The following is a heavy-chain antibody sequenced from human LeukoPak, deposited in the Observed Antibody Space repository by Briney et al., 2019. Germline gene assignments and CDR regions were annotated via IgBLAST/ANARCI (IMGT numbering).Heavy chain of an antibody. J-gene: IGHJ5*02. CDR1: GYTFTSYY. CDR2: INPSGGST. D-gene: IGHD3-3*01. V-gene: IGHV1-46*01. CDR3: AREGAYYDFWSGYYGGQGNWFDP. Sequence: ASVKVSRKASGYTFTSYYMHWVRQAPGQGLEWMGIINPSGGSTSYAQKFQGRVTMTRDTSTSTVYMELSSLRSEDTAVYYCAREGAYYDFWSGYYGGQGNWFDPWGQGTLVTVSS.